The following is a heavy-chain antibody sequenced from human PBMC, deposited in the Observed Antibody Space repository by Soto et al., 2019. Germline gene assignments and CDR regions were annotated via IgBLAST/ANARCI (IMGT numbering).Heavy chain of an antibody. V-gene: IGHV4-39*01. J-gene: IGHJ4*02. D-gene: IGHD5-12*01. CDR1: GGSFNTRTHY. Sequence: QLQLQESGPGLLKPSETLSLTCSVSGGSFNTRTHYCGWVRQPPGKGLEWIGSNYYSGNTYYNPSLKSRVTISVDTSKNQMSLTMTSVTAADAAVYYCARGPHSGYDPLDSWGQGTLVTVSS. CDR2: NYYSGNT. CDR3: ARGPHSGYDPLDS.